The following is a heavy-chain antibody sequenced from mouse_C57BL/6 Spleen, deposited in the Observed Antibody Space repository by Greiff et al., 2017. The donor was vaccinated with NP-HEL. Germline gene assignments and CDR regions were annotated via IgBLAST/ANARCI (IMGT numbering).Heavy chain of an antibody. Sequence: QVQLQQSGAELARPGASVKLSCKASGYTFTSYGISWVKQRTGQGLEWIGEIYPRSGNTYYNEKFKGKATLTADKSSSTAYMELRSLTSEDSAVYFCASGVYYGNPYAMDYWGQGTSVTVSS. CDR1: GYTFTSYG. D-gene: IGHD2-1*01. V-gene: IGHV1-81*01. CDR3: ASGVYYGNPYAMDY. J-gene: IGHJ4*01. CDR2: IYPRSGNT.